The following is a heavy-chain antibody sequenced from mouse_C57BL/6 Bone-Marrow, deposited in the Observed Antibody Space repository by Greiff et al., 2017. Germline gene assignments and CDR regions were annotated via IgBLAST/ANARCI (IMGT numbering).Heavy chain of an antibody. CDR2: IDTNSGGT. V-gene: IGHV1-72*01. D-gene: IGHD2-4*01. Sequence: QVQLQQPGAELVKPGASVKLSCKASGYTFTSYWMHGVKQRPGRGIEWIGRIDTNSGGTKYNEKFKSKATLTVDKPSSTADMQLSSLTSEDSAVYYCARGGDYDAWFAYWGQGTLVTVSA. J-gene: IGHJ3*01. CDR1: GYTFTSYW. CDR3: ARGGDYDAWFAY.